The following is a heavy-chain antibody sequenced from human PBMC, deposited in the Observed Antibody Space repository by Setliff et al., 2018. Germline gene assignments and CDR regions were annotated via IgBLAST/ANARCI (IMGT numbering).Heavy chain of an antibody. CDR1: GYSFTNYG. CDR3: ARDLDYQYYYDSSGRDAFDI. D-gene: IGHD3-22*01. J-gene: IGHJ3*02. V-gene: IGHV1-18*01. Sequence: GASVKVSCKTSGYSFTNYGINWVRQAPGQGLEWMGWNSVYAREFQGRVTMTIDTPTSTAYMELRSLRSDDTAVYYCARDLDYQYYYDSSGRDAFDIWGQGTMVTV. CDR2: NSV.